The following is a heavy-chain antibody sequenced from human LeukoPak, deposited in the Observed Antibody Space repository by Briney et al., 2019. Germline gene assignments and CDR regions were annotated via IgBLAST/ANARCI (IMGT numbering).Heavy chain of an antibody. CDR3: ARGFDYGDSYYFDY. D-gene: IGHD4-17*01. CDR1: GYSFTNYG. V-gene: IGHV1-18*01. J-gene: IGHJ4*02. Sequence: ASVTVSCKASGYSFTNYGLSWVRQAPGQGLEWMGWITTYNGNTNYAQTVQGRVTLTTDTSTSTAYMELRSLRSDDTAVYYCARGFDYGDSYYFDYWGQGTLVTVSS. CDR2: ITTYNGNT.